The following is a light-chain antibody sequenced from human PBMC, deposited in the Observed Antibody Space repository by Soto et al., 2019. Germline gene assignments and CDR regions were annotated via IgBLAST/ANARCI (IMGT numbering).Light chain of an antibody. V-gene: IGKV1-5*03. J-gene: IGKJ3*01. CDR1: QIINTW. Sequence: DIQMTQSPSSLSASVGDRVTITCRASQIINTWLAWYQQKPGKAPKPLIYRASNLVSGVPSRFSGSGSGTEFTLTISSLQPDDFSIYYCQQYETYSGTFGPGTKVDI. CDR3: QQYETYSGT. CDR2: RAS.